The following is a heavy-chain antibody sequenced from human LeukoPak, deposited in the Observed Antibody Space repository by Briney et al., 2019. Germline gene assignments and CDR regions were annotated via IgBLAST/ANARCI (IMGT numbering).Heavy chain of an antibody. CDR2: INHSGST. CDR3: ARGAWLETYRWFDP. D-gene: IGHD6-19*01. J-gene: IGHJ5*02. CDR1: GGSFSRYY. V-gene: IGHV4-34*01. Sequence: SETLSLTCAVYGGSFSRYYWSWIRQPPGKGLEWIGEINHSGSTNYNPSLKSRVTISVDTSKNQFSLKLSSVTAADTAVYYCARGAWLETYRWFDPWGQGTLVTVSS.